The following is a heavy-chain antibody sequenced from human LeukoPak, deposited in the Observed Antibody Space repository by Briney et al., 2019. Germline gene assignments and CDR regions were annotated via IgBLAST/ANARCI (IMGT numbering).Heavy chain of an antibody. Sequence: GGSLRLSCAASGFTFSSYAMHWVRQAPGKGLEWVAVISYDGSNKYYADSVMGRFTISRDNSKNTLYLQMNSLRAEDTAVYYCARGRLTTVTPPGVYWGQGTLVTVSS. D-gene: IGHD4-17*01. J-gene: IGHJ4*02. CDR1: GFTFSSYA. V-gene: IGHV3-30-3*01. CDR2: ISYDGSNK. CDR3: ARGRLTTVTPPGVY.